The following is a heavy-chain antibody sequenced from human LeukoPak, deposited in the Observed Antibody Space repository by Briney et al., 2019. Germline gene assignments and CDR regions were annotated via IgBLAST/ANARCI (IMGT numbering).Heavy chain of an antibody. CDR1: AFTFDGYA. Sequence: PGRSLRLSYAASAFTFDGYAMHWVRQAPWKGLESLSLISGDGGSTYYADAVKGRFTISRDNSKNSLYLQMNSLRTEDTALYYCAKEGIAVAGGAFDIWGQGTMVTVSS. D-gene: IGHD6-19*01. CDR3: AKEGIAVAGGAFDI. CDR2: ISGDGGST. J-gene: IGHJ3*02. V-gene: IGHV3-43*02.